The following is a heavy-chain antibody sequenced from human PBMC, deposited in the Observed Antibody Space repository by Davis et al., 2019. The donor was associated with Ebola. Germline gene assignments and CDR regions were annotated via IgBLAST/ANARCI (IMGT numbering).Heavy chain of an antibody. V-gene: IGHV3-48*01. CDR2: ISSSSSTI. Sequence: GESLKISCAASGFTFSSYGMSWVRQAPGKGLEWVSYISSSSSTIYYADSVKGRFTISRHNSKNTLYLQMNSLRAEDTAVYYCARDRRVEGGWATGFDYWGQGTLVTVSS. CDR1: GFTFSSYG. D-gene: IGHD6-19*01. CDR3: ARDRRVEGGWATGFDY. J-gene: IGHJ4*02.